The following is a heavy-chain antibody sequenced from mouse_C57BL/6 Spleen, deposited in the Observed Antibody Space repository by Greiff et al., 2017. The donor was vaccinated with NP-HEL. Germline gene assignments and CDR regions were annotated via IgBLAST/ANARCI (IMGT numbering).Heavy chain of an antibody. CDR3: AIRGGIYYGNYNAMDY. CDR2: IHPSDSDT. D-gene: IGHD2-1*01. CDR1: GYTFTSYW. J-gene: IGHJ4*01. V-gene: IGHV1-74*01. Sequence: QVQLQQPGAELVKPGASVKVSCKASGYTFTSYWMHWVKQRPGQGLEWIGRIHPSDSDTNYNQKFKGKATLTVDKSSSPAYMQLSSLTSEDSAVYYCAIRGGIYYGNYNAMDYWGQGTSVTVSS.